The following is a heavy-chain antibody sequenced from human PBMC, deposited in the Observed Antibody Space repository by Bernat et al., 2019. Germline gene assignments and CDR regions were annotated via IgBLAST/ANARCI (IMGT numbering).Heavy chain of an antibody. J-gene: IGHJ6*03. D-gene: IGHD3-10*01. CDR3: AREYYYGSGGAQCYYYYYMDV. V-gene: IGHV3-7*03. Sequence: EVQLVESGGGLVQPGGSLRLSCAASGFTFSSYWMSWVRQAPGKGLEWVANIKQDGSEKYYVDSVKGRFTISRDNAKNSLYLQMNSLRAEDTAVYYCAREYYYGSGGAQCYYYYYMDVWGKGTTVTVSS. CDR1: GFTFSSYW. CDR2: IKQDGSEK.